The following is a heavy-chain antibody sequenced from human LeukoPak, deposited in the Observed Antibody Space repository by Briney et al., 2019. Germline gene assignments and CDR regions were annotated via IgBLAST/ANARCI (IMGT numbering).Heavy chain of an antibody. CDR1: GFTFDDYA. V-gene: IGHV3-9*01. CDR3: ASSPHRYDSTGFNWFDP. CDR2: ISWNSGSI. D-gene: IGHD3-22*01. J-gene: IGHJ5*02. Sequence: GGSLRLSCAASGFTFDDYAMHWVRQAPGKGLEWVSGISWNSGSIGYADSVKGRFTISRDNAKNSLYLQMNSLRAEDTALYYCASSPHRYDSTGFNWFDPWGQGTLVTVSS.